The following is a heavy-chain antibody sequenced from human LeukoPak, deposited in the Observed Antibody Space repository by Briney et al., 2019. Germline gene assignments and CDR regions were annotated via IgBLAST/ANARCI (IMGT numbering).Heavy chain of an antibody. Sequence: SETLSLTCTVSGGSISSGSYYWSWLRQPAGKGLEWLGRIYTSGSTNYNPSLKSRVTISVDTSKNQFSLKLSSVTAADTAVYYCAGTQAYYDFWSGQKQYYYGMDVWGQGTTVTVSS. CDR2: IYTSGST. V-gene: IGHV4-61*02. CDR1: GGSISSGSYY. CDR3: AGTQAYYDFWSGQKQYYYGMDV. D-gene: IGHD3-3*01. J-gene: IGHJ6*02.